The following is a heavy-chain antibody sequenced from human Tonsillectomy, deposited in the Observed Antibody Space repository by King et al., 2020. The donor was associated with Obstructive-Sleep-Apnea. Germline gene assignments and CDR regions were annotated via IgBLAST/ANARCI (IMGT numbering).Heavy chain of an antibody. J-gene: IGHJ4*02. CDR3: AKALAAPGTPQDY. CDR1: GFTFSNYG. D-gene: IGHD6-13*01. V-gene: IGHV3-30*02. CDR2: LRYDGSNK. Sequence: GGGGGGPGGSRRLSWAASGFTFSNYGMHWVRQAAGKGLEWVAFLRYDGSNKYYADSVKGRFTISRDTSKNTLYLQMDSLRAEDTAVYYCAKALAAPGTPQDYWGQGTLVTVSS.